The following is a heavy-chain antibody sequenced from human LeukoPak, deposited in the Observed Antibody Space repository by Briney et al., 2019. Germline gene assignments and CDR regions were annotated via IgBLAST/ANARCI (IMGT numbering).Heavy chain of an antibody. CDR1: GYTLTELF. CDR3: VRSAAGPEPYFP. Sequence: VASVKVSCKVSGYTLTELFMHGVRQALGKGVEWMGGVAPADGETLYAQKLQGRVAMTEEASTDTAYIELNKLRSEATAVYYCVRSAAGPEPYFPWGQGTLVTVVS. J-gene: IGHJ5*02. V-gene: IGHV1-24*01. CDR2: VAPADGET. D-gene: IGHD2-21*01.